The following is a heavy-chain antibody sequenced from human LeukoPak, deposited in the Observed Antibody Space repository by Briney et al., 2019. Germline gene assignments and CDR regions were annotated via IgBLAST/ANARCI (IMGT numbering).Heavy chain of an antibody. CDR1: GFTFSSYS. D-gene: IGHD2-15*01. J-gene: IGHJ4*02. CDR2: ISSSSSTI. Sequence: PGGSLRLSCAASGFTFSSYSMNWVRQAPGKGLEWVSYISSSSSTIYYADSVKGRFTISRDNAKNSLYLQMNSLRAEDTAVYYCARAPGRRAATALDYWGQGTLVTVSS. V-gene: IGHV3-48*01. CDR3: ARAPGRRAATALDY.